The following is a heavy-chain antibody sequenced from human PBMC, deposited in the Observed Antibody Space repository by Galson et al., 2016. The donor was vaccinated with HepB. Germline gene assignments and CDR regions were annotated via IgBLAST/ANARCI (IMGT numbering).Heavy chain of an antibody. J-gene: IGHJ6*02. CDR3: ARQEGLYRGNDRYYYYGMDV. V-gene: IGHV5-51*01. CDR2: IYPGDSDT. CDR1: GYSFPIYW. Sequence: QSGAEVKKPGESLKISCKGSGYSFPIYWIAWVRQMPGKGLEWMGTIYPGDSDTRYSPSFQGQVTISADKSISTAYLQWSSLKASDSAMYFCARQEGLYRGNDRYYYYGMDVWGQGTTVTVSS. D-gene: IGHD5-12*01.